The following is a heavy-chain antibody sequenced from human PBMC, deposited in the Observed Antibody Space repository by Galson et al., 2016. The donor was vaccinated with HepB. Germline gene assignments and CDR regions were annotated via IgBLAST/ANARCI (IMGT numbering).Heavy chain of an antibody. J-gene: IGHJ3*01. CDR2: IYWNDDE. CDR3: AHSRGNRGLFYYYYGLDV. Sequence: PALVKPTQTLTLTCTFSGFSLTSSGVGVGWIRQPPGKALEWLAFIYWNDDERYSPSLKSRLSVTKDTSKNQVVLTMTNMDPVDSGTYYCAHSRGNRGLFYYYYGLDVWGPGTMVTVSS. CDR1: GFSLTSSGVG. D-gene: IGHD3-10*01. V-gene: IGHV2-5*01.